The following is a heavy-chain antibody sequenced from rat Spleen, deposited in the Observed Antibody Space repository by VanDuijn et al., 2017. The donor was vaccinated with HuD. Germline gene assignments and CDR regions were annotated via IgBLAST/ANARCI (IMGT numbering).Heavy chain of an antibody. V-gene: IGHV5-31*01. Sequence: EVQLVESGGGLVQPGKSLKISCVASGFTFNKYWMTWIRQAPGKGLEWVASISSGGGGTYYPDSVKDRFTISRDNAKNTLYLQVDRLTSEDTAYYYCARGPPFDHWGQGIMVTVSS. CDR1: GFTFNKYW. CDR3: ARGPPFDH. D-gene: IGHD3-1*01. CDR2: ISSGGGGT. J-gene: IGHJ2*01.